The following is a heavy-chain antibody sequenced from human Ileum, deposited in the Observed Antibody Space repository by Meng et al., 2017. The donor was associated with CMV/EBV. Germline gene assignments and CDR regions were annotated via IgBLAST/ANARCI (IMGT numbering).Heavy chain of an antibody. CDR3: ARDFRWHIDY. Sequence: GESLKISCAVSGFTFKNYGMHWVRQTPGKRLEWVTYIHYDGTLQDYADSVKGRFTISRDNSKNTLYLQMNNLRREDTAVYYCARDFRWHIDYWGQGTLVTVSS. CDR1: GFTFKNYG. V-gene: IGHV3-30*02. D-gene: IGHD5-24*01. J-gene: IGHJ4*02. CDR2: IHYDGTLQ.